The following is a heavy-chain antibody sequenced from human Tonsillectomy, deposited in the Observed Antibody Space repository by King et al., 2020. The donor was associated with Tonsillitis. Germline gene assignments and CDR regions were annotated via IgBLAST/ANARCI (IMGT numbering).Heavy chain of an antibody. CDR2: INHSGST. V-gene: IGHV4-34*01. CDR1: GGSFSGYY. Sequence: VQLPQWGAGLLKPSETLSLTCAVYGGSFSGYYWSWIRQPPGKGLEWIGEINHSGSTNYNPSLKSRVTISVDTSKNQFSLKLSSVTAADTAVYYCAIHCRGGSCYSYGMDVWGQGTTVTVSS. CDR3: AIHCRGGSCYSYGMDV. D-gene: IGHD2-15*01. J-gene: IGHJ6*02.